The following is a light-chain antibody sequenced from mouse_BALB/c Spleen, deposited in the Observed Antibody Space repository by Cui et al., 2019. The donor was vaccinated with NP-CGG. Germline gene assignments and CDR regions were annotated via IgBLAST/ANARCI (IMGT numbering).Light chain of an antibody. CDR2: GTN. V-gene: IGLV1*01. CDR3: ALWYSNHWV. Sequence: QAVVTQESALTTSPGETVTLTCRSSTGAVTTSNYVNWVQEIPDHLFTGLIGGTNNRAPGVPARFSGSLVGDKAALTITGAQTEDEAIYFCALWYSNHWVFGGGTKLTVL. J-gene: IGLJ1*01. CDR1: TGAVTTSNY.